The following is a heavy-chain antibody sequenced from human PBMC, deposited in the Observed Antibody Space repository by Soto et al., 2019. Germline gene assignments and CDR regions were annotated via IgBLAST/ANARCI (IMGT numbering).Heavy chain of an antibody. J-gene: IGHJ5*02. CDR1: GFTFSDAW. Sequence: EVQLVESGGGLVKPGGSLRLSCAASGFTFSDAWMNWVRQAPGEGLEWVGRIKSKTDGGTTDYAVPVRGRFSISRDDSKHTLYLQMSSLKTEDTAMYYCSTDPRLRWQHRWGQGTLVIVSA. D-gene: IGHD4-17*01. CDR3: STDPRLRWQHR. V-gene: IGHV3-15*07. CDR2: IKSKTDGGTT.